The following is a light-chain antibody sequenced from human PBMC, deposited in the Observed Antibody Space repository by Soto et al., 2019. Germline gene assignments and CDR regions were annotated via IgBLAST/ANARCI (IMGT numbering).Light chain of an antibody. Sequence: EIVMTQSPATLSVSPGERATVSCSASQSVSSDLAWYQQKPGQAPRLLIYGASTRATAIPARFSGSGSGTEFTLTIGSLQSEDYAGDYCQQYNNWPRTFGQGPKLEIK. J-gene: IGKJ2*01. CDR2: GAS. V-gene: IGKV3-15*01. CDR3: QQYNNWPRT. CDR1: QSVSSD.